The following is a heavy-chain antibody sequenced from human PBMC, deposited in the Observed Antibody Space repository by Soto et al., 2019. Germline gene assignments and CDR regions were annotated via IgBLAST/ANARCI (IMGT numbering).Heavy chain of an antibody. V-gene: IGHV1-2*05. D-gene: IGHD2-8*01. Sequence: QVQLVQSGAEVKKPGASVRVSCKASGYSFTDYHIHWVRQAPGQGLEWLGRINPKSGGTSTAQKFQGWVTMTRDRSISTVYMELTSLRSDDTVVYFCARGHPTDCSNGVCSFFYNHEMDVWGQGTTLTVSS. CDR3: ARGHPTDCSNGVCSFFYNHEMDV. CDR1: GYSFTDYH. CDR2: INPKSGGT. J-gene: IGHJ6*02.